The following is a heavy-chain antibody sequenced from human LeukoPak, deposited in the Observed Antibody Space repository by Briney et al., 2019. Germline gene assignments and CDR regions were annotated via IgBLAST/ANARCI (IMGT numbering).Heavy chain of an antibody. CDR2: ITGSSSTI. Sequence: GGSLRLSCAASGFTFSSYSMNWVRQAPGRGLEWLSYITGSSSTIYYADSVKGRFTISRDNAKNSLYLQMNSLRAEDTAVYYCASSSGHLDYWGQGTLVTVSS. CDR3: ASSSGHLDY. J-gene: IGHJ4*02. V-gene: IGHV3-48*04. D-gene: IGHD6-19*01. CDR1: GFTFSSYS.